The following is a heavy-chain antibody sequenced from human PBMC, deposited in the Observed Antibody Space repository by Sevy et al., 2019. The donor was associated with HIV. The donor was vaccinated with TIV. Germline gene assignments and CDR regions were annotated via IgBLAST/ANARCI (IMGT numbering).Heavy chain of an antibody. Sequence: SETLSLTCAVYGGSLSGYYWNWIRQPPGKGLEWIGEINHSGNTNYNPSLKSRVTISVDTSKNQFSLNLSSVTAADTAVYFCARVRGYCGGDCYSHFFDFWGQGALVTVSS. CDR3: ARVRGYCGGDCYSHFFDF. D-gene: IGHD2-21*01. V-gene: IGHV4-34*01. CDR1: GGSLSGYY. CDR2: INHSGNT. J-gene: IGHJ4*02.